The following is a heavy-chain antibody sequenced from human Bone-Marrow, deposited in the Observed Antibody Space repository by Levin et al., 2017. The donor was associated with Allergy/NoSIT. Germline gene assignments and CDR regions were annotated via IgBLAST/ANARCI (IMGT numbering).Heavy chain of an antibody. D-gene: IGHD6-19*01. J-gene: IGHJ6*02. CDR2: IYYSGSP. V-gene: IGHV4-39*01. CDR3: VRQWLQRDYYYSGMDV. Sequence: SETLSLTCSVSGGSISSNHYYWAWIRLPPGKGLEWIGSIYYSGSPYYNPSLKSRGTISVDTSQNQFSLKLTSVTAADTGVYYCVRQWLQRDYYYSGMDVWGQGTTVTVSS. CDR1: GGSISSNHYY.